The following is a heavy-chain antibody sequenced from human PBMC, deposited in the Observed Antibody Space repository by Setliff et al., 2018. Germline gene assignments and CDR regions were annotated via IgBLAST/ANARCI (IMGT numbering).Heavy chain of an antibody. CDR1: RYTFNDYY. J-gene: IGHJ3*02. D-gene: IGHD1-26*01. CDR3: ARDRRIVGARHAFDI. V-gene: IGHV1-2*06. Sequence: ASVKVSCKAFRYTFNDYYIHWVRQTPGQGLEWMGRINPSSGGTDDAQNFLGRVTMTRDTAISTAYMELSSVTAADTAVYYCARDRRIVGARHAFDIWGQGTMVTVSS. CDR2: INPSSGGT.